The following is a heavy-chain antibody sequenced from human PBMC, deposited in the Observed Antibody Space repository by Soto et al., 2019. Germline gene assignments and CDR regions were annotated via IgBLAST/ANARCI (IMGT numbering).Heavy chain of an antibody. Sequence: SQTLSLTCTVSGGSISSYYWSWIRQPPGKGLEWIGYIYYSGSTNYNPSLKSRVTISVDTSKNQFSLKLSSVTAADTAVYYCARAADHYCSSTSCSSPFDYWGQGTLVTVSS. CDR3: ARAADHYCSSTSCSSPFDY. V-gene: IGHV4-59*01. J-gene: IGHJ4*02. CDR1: GGSISSYY. D-gene: IGHD2-2*01. CDR2: IYYSGST.